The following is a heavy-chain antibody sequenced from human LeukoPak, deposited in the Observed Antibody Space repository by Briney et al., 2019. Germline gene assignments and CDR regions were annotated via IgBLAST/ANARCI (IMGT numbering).Heavy chain of an antibody. V-gene: IGHV3-74*01. J-gene: IGHJ4*02. D-gene: IGHD6-13*01. CDR2: INTDGSTT. Sequence: PGGSLRLSCTASGFTFSSFWMHWARQAPGKGLVWVSRINTDGSTTSYAHSVKGRFTISRDNAKKTLYLQMNSLRAEDTALYYCAIGARIAAAPSPIDYWGQGTLVPVSS. CDR1: GFTFSSFW. CDR3: AIGARIAAAPSPIDY.